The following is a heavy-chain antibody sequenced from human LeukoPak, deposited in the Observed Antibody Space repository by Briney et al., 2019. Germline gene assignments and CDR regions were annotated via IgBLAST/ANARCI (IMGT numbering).Heavy chain of an antibody. CDR3: ARPSPPGDGYNPPDH. V-gene: IGHV3-30*04. CDR2: ISHDGRTK. D-gene: IGHD5-24*01. Sequence: GGSLRLSCFVSGFNFGNFAMHWVRQPLGKGLEWVAVISHDGRTKYYADSMKGRITISRDNSKNTLFLQMNNLRSEDTAVYFCARPSPPGDGYNPPDHWGQGTLVTVSS. J-gene: IGHJ4*02. CDR1: GFNFGNFA.